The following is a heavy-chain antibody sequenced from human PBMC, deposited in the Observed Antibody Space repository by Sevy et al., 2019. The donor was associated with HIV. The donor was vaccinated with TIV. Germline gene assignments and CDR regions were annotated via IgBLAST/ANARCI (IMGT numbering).Heavy chain of an antibody. Sequence: GGSLRLSCAASGFSFSTSAMHWVRQAPGKGLEWVANIKQDESEKYYVASVKGRFTISRDNAKNSLYLQMNSLRPEDTAVYYCARGNSGSFDNWGQGTLVTVSS. CDR3: ARGNSGSFDN. V-gene: IGHV3-7*04. J-gene: IGHJ4*02. CDR2: IKQDESEK. D-gene: IGHD3-22*01. CDR1: GFSFSTSA.